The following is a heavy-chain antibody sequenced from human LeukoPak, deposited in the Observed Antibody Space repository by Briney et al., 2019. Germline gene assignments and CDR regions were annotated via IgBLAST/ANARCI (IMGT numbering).Heavy chain of an antibody. D-gene: IGHD3-10*01. CDR2: ISYDGSNK. CDR1: GFTFSSYG. J-gene: IGHJ4*02. CDR3: AKDLTQGGRGELDY. Sequence: PGGSLRLSCAASGFTFSSYGMHWVRQASGKGLEWVAVISYDGSNKYYADSVKGRFTISRDNSKNTLYLQMNSLRAEDTAVYYCAKDLTQGGRGELDYWGQGTLVTVSS. V-gene: IGHV3-30*18.